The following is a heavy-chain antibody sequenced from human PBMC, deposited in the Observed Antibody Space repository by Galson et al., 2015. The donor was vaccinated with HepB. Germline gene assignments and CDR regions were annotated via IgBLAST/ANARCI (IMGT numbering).Heavy chain of an antibody. D-gene: IGHD2-2*01. J-gene: IGHJ3*02. CDR3: ARVPPNEYCSSTSCQRGDAFDI. CDR1: GFTFSSYW. V-gene: IGHV3-74*01. CDR2: INSDGSST. Sequence: SLRLSCAASGFTFSSYWMHRVRQAPGKGLVWVSRINSDGSSTSYADSVKGRFTISRDNAKNTLYLQMNSLRAEDTAVYYCARVPPNEYCSSTSCQRGDAFDIWGQGTMVTVSS.